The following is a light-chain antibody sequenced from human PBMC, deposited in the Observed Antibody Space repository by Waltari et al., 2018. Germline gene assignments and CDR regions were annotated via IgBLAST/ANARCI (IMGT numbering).Light chain of an antibody. J-gene: IGLJ3*02. Sequence: QSMLTQPPSVSGAPGQRVTIACTGSSSNIGAGHDVHWYQVFPGTGPKLLIYGNHNRPSGVPDRFSRSKSGTSASLTITGLQAEDEADYYCHSFDTSLSDGVVFGGGTKVTVL. CDR3: HSFDTSLSDGVV. CDR1: SSNIGAGHD. CDR2: GNH. V-gene: IGLV1-40*01.